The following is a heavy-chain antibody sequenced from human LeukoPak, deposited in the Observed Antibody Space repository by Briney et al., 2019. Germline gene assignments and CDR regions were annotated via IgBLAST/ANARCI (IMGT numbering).Heavy chain of an antibody. CDR2: ISGSGGST. D-gene: IGHD6-6*01. CDR3: AKAQEYSSSSPGY. CDR1: GFTFSSYA. Sequence: GGSLRLSCAASGFTFSSYAMSWVRQAPGKGLEWVSAISGSGGSTYYADSVKGRFTISRDNSKNTLYLQMNSLRAEGTAVYYCAKAQEYSSSSPGYWGQGTLLTVSS. J-gene: IGHJ4*02. V-gene: IGHV3-23*01.